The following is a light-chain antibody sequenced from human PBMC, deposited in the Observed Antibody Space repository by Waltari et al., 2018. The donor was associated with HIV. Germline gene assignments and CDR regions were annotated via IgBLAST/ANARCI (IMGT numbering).Light chain of an antibody. J-gene: IGKJ5*01. CDR2: DAS. V-gene: IGKV3-11*01. CDR3: QQRSNWPPSIT. Sequence: EIVLTPSPDTLSLSLGESATFSCRASQSVSSYLAWYQQKPGQAPRLLIYDASNRATGIPARFSGSGSGTDFTLTISSLVPEDFAVYYCQQRSNWPPSITFGQGTLLEIK. CDR1: QSVSSY.